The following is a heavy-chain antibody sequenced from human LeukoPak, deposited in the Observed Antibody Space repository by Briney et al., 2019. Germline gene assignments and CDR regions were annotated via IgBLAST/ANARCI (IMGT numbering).Heavy chain of an antibody. CDR1: GGSISSYY. CDR3: ARDREAVANWGYDWFDP. V-gene: IGHV4-4*07. D-gene: IGHD7-27*01. Sequence: SETLSLTCTVCGGSISSYYWSWIRQPAGKGLKRIGRIYTSGSTNYNPSLNSRVTMSVDTSKNQFSLKLSSVTAADTAVYYCARDREAVANWGYDWFDPWGQGTLVTVSS. CDR2: IYTSGST. J-gene: IGHJ5*02.